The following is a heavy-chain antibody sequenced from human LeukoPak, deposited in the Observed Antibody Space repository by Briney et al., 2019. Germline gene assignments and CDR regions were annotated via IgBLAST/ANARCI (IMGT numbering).Heavy chain of an antibody. V-gene: IGHV6-1*01. D-gene: IGHD6-19*01. CDR3: ARDSPGIAVAITGGYYFDY. CDR1: GDTFSSNSAA. Sequence: SQTLSLTCAISGDTFSSNSAAWNWVRQSPSRGLEWLVRTYYRSNLCNDYAVSVKSRITINPDTSKNHFSLQLNSLTPEDTAVYYCARDSPGIAVAITGGYYFDYWGQGTLVTVSS. J-gene: IGHJ4*02. CDR2: TYYRSNLCN.